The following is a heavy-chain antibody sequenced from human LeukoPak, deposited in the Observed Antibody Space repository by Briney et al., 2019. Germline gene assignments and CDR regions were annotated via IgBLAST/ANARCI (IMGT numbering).Heavy chain of an antibody. CDR3: ARGSTTQLVNRTGYYFDY. Sequence: ASVKVSCKASGYTFTGYYMHWVRQAPGQGLEWMVRINPNSSGTNYAQKFQGRVTITWDTSISTAYMELSRLRSDDTAGYYCARGSTTQLVNRTGYYFDYWGQGTLVTVSS. V-gene: IGHV1-2*06. J-gene: IGHJ4*02. CDR2: INPNSSGT. D-gene: IGHD6-13*01. CDR1: GYTFTGYY.